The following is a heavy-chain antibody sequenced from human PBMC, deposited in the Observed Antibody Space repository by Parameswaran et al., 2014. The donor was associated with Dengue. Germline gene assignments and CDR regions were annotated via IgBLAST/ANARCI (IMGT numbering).Heavy chain of an antibody. V-gene: IGHV1-18*01. J-gene: IGHJ4*02. Sequence: WVRQAPGQGLEWMGWISAYNGNTNYAQKLQGRVTMTTDTSTSTAYMELRSLRSDDTAVYYCARFAGYSPRYFDYWGQGTLVPSPQ. D-gene: IGHD6-13*01. CDR3: ARFAGYSPRYFDY. CDR2: ISAYNGNT.